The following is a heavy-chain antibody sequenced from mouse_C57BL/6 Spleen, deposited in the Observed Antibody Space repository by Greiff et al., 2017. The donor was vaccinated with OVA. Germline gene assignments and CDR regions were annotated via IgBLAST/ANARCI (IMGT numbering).Heavy chain of an antibody. CDR2: IWTGGGT. Sequence: VQLQQSGPGLVAPSQSLSITFTFSGFSLTSYAISWVRQPPGKGLAWLGVIWTGGGTNYNSALKSRLSISKDNSKSQVFLKMNSLQTDDTARYYCARGGYDAMDYWGQGTSVTVSS. J-gene: IGHJ4*01. V-gene: IGHV2-9-1*01. CDR1: GFSLTSYA. CDR3: ARGGYDAMDY. D-gene: IGHD2-10*02.